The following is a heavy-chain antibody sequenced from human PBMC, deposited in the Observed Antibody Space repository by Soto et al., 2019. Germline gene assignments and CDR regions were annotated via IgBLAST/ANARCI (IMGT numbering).Heavy chain of an antibody. CDR1: GGSISSANW. V-gene: IGHV4-4*02. CDR2: TYHDGNT. J-gene: IGHJ4*02. Sequence: QVQLQESGPELVKPSGTLSLTCAVSGGSISSANWWSWVRQLPGGGLEWIGETYHDGNTKYNPSLESRVTVSMDTYKNSFSLTLKSVTAADTAVYYCARDYVGDGSGSFYHWGQGTLVTVSS. D-gene: IGHD6-19*01. CDR3: ARDYVGDGSGSFYH.